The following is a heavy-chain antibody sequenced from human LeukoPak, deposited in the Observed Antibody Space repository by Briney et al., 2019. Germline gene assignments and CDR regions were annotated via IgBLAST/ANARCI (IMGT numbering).Heavy chain of an antibody. V-gene: IGHV4-34*01. CDR1: GGSFSGYY. CDR3: ARLRSYVWGSYRYTGFDY. CDR2: INHSGST. J-gene: IGHJ4*02. D-gene: IGHD3-16*02. Sequence: SETLSLTCAVYGGSFSGYYWSWIRQPPGKGLEGVGEINHSGSTNYNPSLKRRVTISVDTSKNQFSLKLSSVTAADTAVYYCARLRSYVWGSYRYTGFDYWGQGTLVTVSS.